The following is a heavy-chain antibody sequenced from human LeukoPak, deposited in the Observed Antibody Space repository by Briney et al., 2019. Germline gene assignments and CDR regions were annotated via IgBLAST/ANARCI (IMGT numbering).Heavy chain of an antibody. V-gene: IGHV4-34*01. Sequence: SETLSLTCAVYGGSFSGYYWSWIRQPPGKGLEWIGEINHSGSTNYNPSLKSRVTISVDTSKNQFSLKLSSVTAADTAVYYCARRYDILTGYYSLDYWGQGTLVTVSS. D-gene: IGHD3-9*01. CDR2: INHSGST. J-gene: IGHJ4*02. CDR1: GGSFSGYY. CDR3: ARRYDILTGYYSLDY.